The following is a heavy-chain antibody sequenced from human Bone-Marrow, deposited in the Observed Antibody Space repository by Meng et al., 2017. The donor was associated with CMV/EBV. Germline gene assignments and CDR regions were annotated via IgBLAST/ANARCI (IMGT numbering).Heavy chain of an antibody. Sequence: GESLKISCAGSGFTFSSHWMSWVRQAPGKGLEWVANINQDGSAQYYVDSVKGRLTISRDNAKNSLYLQMNSLGAEDTAVYYCGRVRIVYGLDVWGQGTTVTVSS. J-gene: IGHJ6*02. D-gene: IGHD2-15*01. CDR1: GFTFSSHW. V-gene: IGHV3-7*01. CDR2: INQDGSAQ. CDR3: GRVRIVYGLDV.